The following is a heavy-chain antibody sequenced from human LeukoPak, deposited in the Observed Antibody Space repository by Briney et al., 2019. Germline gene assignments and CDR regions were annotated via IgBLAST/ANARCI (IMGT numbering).Heavy chain of an antibody. Sequence: GGSLRLSCAASGFTFSSYGMHWVRQAPGKGLEWVGLIKRRTDGGTSNYAAPVKGRFAISRDDSEDTLFLQMDSLKSEDTGVYYCTTGYTSASHDGYWGQGTLVTVSS. D-gene: IGHD2-15*01. J-gene: IGHJ4*02. CDR3: TTGYTSASHDGY. V-gene: IGHV3-15*06. CDR1: GFTFSSYG. CDR2: IKRRTDGGTS.